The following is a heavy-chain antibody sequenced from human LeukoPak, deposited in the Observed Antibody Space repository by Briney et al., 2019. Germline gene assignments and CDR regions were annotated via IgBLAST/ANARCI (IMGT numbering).Heavy chain of an antibody. Sequence: SVKVSCKASGYTFTSYYMHWVRQAPGQGLEWMGIINPSGGSTSYAQKFQGRVTMTRDTSTSTVYMELSSLRSEDTAVYYCAREGDGSGSYYEYYFDYWGQGTLVTVSS. D-gene: IGHD3-10*01. V-gene: IGHV1-46*01. J-gene: IGHJ4*02. CDR3: AREGDGSGSYYEYYFDY. CDR1: GYTFTSYY. CDR2: INPSGGST.